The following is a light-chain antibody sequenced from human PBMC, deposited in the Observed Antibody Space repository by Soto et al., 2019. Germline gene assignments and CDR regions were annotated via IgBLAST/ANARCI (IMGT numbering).Light chain of an antibody. Sequence: DIQMTQSPSTLSGSVGDSVTITCRASQTTSSWLAWYQQKPGKDPKLLIYKASTLKSGVPSRFSCSGSGTEFTLTISSLQPDDFATYYCQHYNSYSEAFGQGTKVDIK. CDR2: KAS. J-gene: IGKJ1*01. CDR3: QHYNSYSEA. V-gene: IGKV1-5*03. CDR1: QTTSSW.